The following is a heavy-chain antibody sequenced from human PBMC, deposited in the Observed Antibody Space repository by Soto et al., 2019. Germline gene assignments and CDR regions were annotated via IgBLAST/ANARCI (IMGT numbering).Heavy chain of an antibody. J-gene: IGHJ5*02. CDR2: ISSSSSYI. Sequence: GGSLRLSCAASGFTFSSYSMNWVRQAPGKGLEWVSSISSSSSYIYYADSVKGRFTISRDNAKNSLYLQMNSLRAEDTAVYYCARVAVAGSNWFDPWGQGTLVTVSS. V-gene: IGHV3-21*01. D-gene: IGHD6-19*01. CDR3: ARVAVAGSNWFDP. CDR1: GFTFSSYS.